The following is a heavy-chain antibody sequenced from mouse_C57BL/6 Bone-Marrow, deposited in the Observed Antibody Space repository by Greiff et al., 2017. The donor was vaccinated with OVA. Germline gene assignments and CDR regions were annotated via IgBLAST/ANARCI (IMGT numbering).Heavy chain of an antibody. Sequence: QVQLQQPGTELVKPGASVKLSCTASGYTFTSYWMHWVKQRPGHGLEWIGNINPSNGGTNYNAKFKRKATLTVDKSSSTAYMQLSSLTSEDSAVYYCAAGTSGWFAYWGQGTLVTVSA. CDR2: INPSNGGT. J-gene: IGHJ3*01. D-gene: IGHD4-1*01. CDR3: AAGTSGWFAY. V-gene: IGHV1-53*01. CDR1: GYTFTSYW.